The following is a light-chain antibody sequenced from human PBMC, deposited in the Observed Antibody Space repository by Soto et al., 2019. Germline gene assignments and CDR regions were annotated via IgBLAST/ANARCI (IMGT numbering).Light chain of an antibody. CDR3: QKYNSAPLT. CDR1: QGISNY. CDR2: AAS. V-gene: IGKV1-27*01. J-gene: IGKJ4*01. Sequence: EIQMTQSPSTLSASVGDRVTITCRASQGISNYLAWYQQKPGKVPKLLIYAASTLQSGVPSRFSGRGSGTDCTLTISSLQPEDVATYYCQKYNSAPLTFGGGTKVDIK.